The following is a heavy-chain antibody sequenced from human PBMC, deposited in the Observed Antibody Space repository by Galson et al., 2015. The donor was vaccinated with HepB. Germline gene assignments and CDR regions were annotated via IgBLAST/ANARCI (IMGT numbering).Heavy chain of an antibody. D-gene: IGHD3-3*01. CDR3: ARDQFLEWFPASRTTNYFDY. CDR1: GFTFSSYE. V-gene: IGHV3-48*03. CDR2: ISSSGSTI. J-gene: IGHJ4*02. Sequence: SLRLSCAASGFTFSSYEMNWVRQAPGKGLEWVSYISSSGSTIYYADSVKGRFTISRDNAKNSLYLQMNSLRAEDTAVYYCARDQFLEWFPASRTTNYFDYWGQGTLVTVSS.